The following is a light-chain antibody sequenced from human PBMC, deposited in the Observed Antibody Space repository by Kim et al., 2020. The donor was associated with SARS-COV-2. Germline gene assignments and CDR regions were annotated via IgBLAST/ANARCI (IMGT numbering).Light chain of an antibody. CDR3: QQYENLPLT. V-gene: IGKV1-33*01. J-gene: IGKJ4*01. Sequence: ASVGDRVIITCQTSQDISYYLNWYQQKPGKAPKLLIYDAANLEAGVPLRFSGSGSGTDFTFTISSLQPEDFATYYCQQYENLPLTFGGGTKVDIK. CDR1: QDISYY. CDR2: DAA.